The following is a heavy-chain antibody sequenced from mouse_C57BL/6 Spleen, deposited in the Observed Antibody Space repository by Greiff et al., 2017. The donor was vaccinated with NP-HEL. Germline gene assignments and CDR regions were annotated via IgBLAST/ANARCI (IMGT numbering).Heavy chain of an antibody. CDR2: IDPSDSYT. CDR1: GYTFTSYW. D-gene: IGHD1-1*01. CDR3: ALTVVATRYFDY. J-gene: IGHJ2*01. Sequence: QVQLQQSGAELVMPGASVKLSCKASGYTFTSYWMHWVKQRPGQGLEWIGEIDPSDSYTNYNQKFKGKSTLTVDKSSSTAYMQLSSLTSEDSAVYYCALTVVATRYFDYWGQGTTLTVSS. V-gene: IGHV1-69*01.